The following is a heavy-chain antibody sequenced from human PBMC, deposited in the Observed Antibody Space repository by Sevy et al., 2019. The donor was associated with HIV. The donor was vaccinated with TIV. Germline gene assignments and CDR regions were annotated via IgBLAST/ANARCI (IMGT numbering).Heavy chain of an antibody. D-gene: IGHD4-17*01. Sequence: GGSLRLSCTASGFTFDDYAMSWFRQAPGKGLEWVAFITRNSYEAYGGTREYAASVKVRFTISSDDSKSIAYLQMNSLKTEDTAMYYCSRALATAVTTEYYFDYWGQGTLVTVSS. V-gene: IGHV3-49*03. CDR2: ITRNSYEAYGGTR. CDR1: GFTFDDYA. CDR3: SRALATAVTTEYYFDY. J-gene: IGHJ4*02.